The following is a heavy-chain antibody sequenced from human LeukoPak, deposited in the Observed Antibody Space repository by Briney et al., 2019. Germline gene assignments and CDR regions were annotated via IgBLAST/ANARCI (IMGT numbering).Heavy chain of an antibody. J-gene: IGHJ3*02. CDR1: GGSFSGYY. CDR2: INHSGST. CDR3: ARTDYYDSSGYYYMPSDAFDT. D-gene: IGHD3-22*01. V-gene: IGHV4-34*01. Sequence: SETLSLTCAVYGGSFSGYYWSWIRQPPGKGLEWIGEINHSGSTNYNPSLKSRVTISVDTSKNQFSLKLSSVTAADAAVYYCARTDYYDSSGYYYMPSDAFDTWGQGTMVTVSS.